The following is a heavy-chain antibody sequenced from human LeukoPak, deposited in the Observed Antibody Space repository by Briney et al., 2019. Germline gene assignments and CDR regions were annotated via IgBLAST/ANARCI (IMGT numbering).Heavy chain of an antibody. V-gene: IGHV4-59*08. CDR2: ISYSGST. Sequence: PSETLSLTCTVSGGAISSYYWNWIRQPPEKGLEWIGYISYSGSTNYNPSLKSRVTISVDTSKNQFSLKLSSVTAADTAVYYCARGNYGSGSYYNNDPKGMDVWGQGTTVTVSS. J-gene: IGHJ6*02. CDR3: ARGNYGSGSYYNNDPKGMDV. CDR1: GGAISSYY. D-gene: IGHD3-10*01.